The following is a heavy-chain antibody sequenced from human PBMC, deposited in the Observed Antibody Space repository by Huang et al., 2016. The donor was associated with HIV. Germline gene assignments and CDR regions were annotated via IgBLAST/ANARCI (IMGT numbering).Heavy chain of an antibody. Sequence: QVQLQQWGAGLLRPSETLSLTCAVYGGSFSGYYGTWIRQPPGKGLEWIGEINHSESTNYNPSLKSRVTISVDTSRNQFSLKLTSVTAADTAVYYCARGQGGYYYYMDVWGKGTTVTVSS. J-gene: IGHJ6*03. CDR1: GGSFSGYY. V-gene: IGHV4-34*01. CDR3: ARGQGGYYYYMDV. CDR2: INHSEST.